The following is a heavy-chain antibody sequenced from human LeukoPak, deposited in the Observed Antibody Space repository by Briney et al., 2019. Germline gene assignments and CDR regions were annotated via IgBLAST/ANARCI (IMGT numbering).Heavy chain of an antibody. J-gene: IGHJ5*02. D-gene: IGHD3-3*01. CDR1: GGSISSSNW. CDR3: ARVHLSGFDP. CDR2: IYTSGST. V-gene: IGHV4-4*07. Sequence: PSGTLSLTCAVSGGSISSSNWWSWIRQPAGKGLEWIGRIYTSGSTNYNPFLKSRVTMSVDASKNQFSMKLSSVTAADTAVYYCARVHLSGFDPWGQGTLVTVSS.